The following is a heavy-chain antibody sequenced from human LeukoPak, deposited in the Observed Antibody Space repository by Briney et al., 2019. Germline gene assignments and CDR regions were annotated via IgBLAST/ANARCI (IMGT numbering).Heavy chain of an antibody. CDR1: GFTFSSYA. Sequence: GGSLRLSCATSGFTFSSYAMSWVRQAPGKGLEWVSAINGGGGSTYYADSVKGRFTVSRDNSKNTLYLQMNSLRAEDTAVYYCAKVTVPAHWFDPWGQGTLVTVSS. CDR2: INGGGGST. D-gene: IGHD2-2*01. CDR3: AKVTVPAHWFDP. V-gene: IGHV3-23*01. J-gene: IGHJ5*02.